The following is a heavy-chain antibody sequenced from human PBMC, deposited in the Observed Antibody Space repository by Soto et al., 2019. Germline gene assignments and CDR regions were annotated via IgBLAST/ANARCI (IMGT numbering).Heavy chain of an antibody. CDR3: AGFHFDILTGPGGTSS. J-gene: IGHJ4*02. CDR1: GYTFTGYY. Sequence: ASVKVSCKASGYTFTGYYMHWVRQAPGQGLEWMGWINPDSGGTNYAQKFRGRVTMTSDTSINTACMELSRLTSDDTAIYFCAGFHFDILTGPGGTSSWGQGTLVTVSS. V-gene: IGHV1-2*02. CDR2: INPDSGGT. D-gene: IGHD3-9*01.